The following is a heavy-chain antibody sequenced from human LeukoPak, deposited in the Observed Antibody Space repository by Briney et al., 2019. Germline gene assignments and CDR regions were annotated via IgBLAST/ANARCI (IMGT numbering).Heavy chain of an antibody. CDR3: ARDGTYYDFWSGKHPSRSFEY. D-gene: IGHD3-3*01. J-gene: IGHJ4*02. CDR1: GGTFSSYT. V-gene: IGHV1-69*04. CDR2: IIPILGIA. Sequence: SVKVSCKASGGTFSSYTISWVRQAPGQGLEWMGRIIPILGIANYAQKFQGRVTITADKSTSTAYMELSSLRSEDTAVYYCARDGTYYDFWSGKHPSRSFEYWGQGTLVTVSS.